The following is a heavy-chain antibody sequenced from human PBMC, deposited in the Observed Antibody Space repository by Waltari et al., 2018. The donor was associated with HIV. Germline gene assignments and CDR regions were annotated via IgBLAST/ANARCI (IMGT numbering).Heavy chain of an antibody. CDR1: GFTVSHNS. D-gene: IGHD2-15*01. Sequence: EVKVVESGGALVQPGGSLRLSCVGSGFTVSHNSMMWVRQSPGEGVCWVSIIYSDGRTGYRESANVRFTISRDTSKYTVFLQMNRLRLEDTVIFYCARGASGRRQARGGYFGLDIWGRGTTVTVSS. CDR2: IYSDGRT. J-gene: IGHJ6*02. V-gene: IGHV3-66*02. CDR3: ARGASGRRQARGGYFGLDI.